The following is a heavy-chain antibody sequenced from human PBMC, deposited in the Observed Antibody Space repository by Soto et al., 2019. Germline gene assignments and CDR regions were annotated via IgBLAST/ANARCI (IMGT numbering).Heavy chain of an antibody. CDR2: ISYDGSNK. D-gene: IGHD6-13*01. Sequence: QVQLVESGGGVVQPGRSLRLSCAASGFTFSSYAMHWVRQAPGKGLEWVAVISYDGSNKYYADSVKGRFTISRDNSKNTLYLQMNSLIAEDTAVYYCARDSGSSGPIDYWGQGTLVTVSS. CDR3: ARDSGSSGPIDY. J-gene: IGHJ4*02. CDR1: GFTFSSYA. V-gene: IGHV3-30-3*01.